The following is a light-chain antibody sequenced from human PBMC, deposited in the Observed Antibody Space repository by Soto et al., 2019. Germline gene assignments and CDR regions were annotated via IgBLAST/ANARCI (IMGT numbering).Light chain of an antibody. CDR3: CSYTRNDTVV. V-gene: IGLV2-23*02. CDR2: EVT. J-gene: IGLJ2*01. Sequence: QAVVTHPASVSGSPGQSIAISCTGTSSDVGSYNLVSWYQQHPGKAPKLILYEVTKRPSGASDRFSGSKSGNTASLTVSALQAEDEADYYGCSYTRNDTVVFGGGTKVTVL. CDR1: SSDVGSYNL.